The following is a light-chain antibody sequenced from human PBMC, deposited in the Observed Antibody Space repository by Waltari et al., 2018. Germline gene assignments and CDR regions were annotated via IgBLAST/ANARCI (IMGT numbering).Light chain of an antibody. CDR1: QSVSSSY. CDR3: QQYPGT. Sequence: EIVLTQSPGTLSLSPGERATLSCRASQSVSSSYLAWYQQKPGQAPRLLIYGASSRATGIPDRFSGSGSGTDFTLTISRLEPEDFAVYYCQQYPGTFGQGTKLEIK. J-gene: IGKJ2*02. V-gene: IGKV3-20*01. CDR2: GAS.